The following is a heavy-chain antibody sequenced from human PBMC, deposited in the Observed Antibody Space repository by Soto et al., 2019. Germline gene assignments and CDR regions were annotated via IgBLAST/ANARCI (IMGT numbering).Heavy chain of an antibody. CDR3: ARHGQWLVTGYFYYGMDV. CDR2: IYYSGST. CDR1: GGSISSYY. Sequence: QVQLQESGPGLVKPSETLSLTCTVSGGSISSYYWSWIRQPPRKGLEWIGYIYYSGSTHYNPSLKRRGTISVDTSKNQFSLKLSSVTAADTAVYYCARHGQWLVTGYFYYGMDVWGQGTTVTVSS. V-gene: IGHV4-59*08. J-gene: IGHJ6*02. D-gene: IGHD6-19*01.